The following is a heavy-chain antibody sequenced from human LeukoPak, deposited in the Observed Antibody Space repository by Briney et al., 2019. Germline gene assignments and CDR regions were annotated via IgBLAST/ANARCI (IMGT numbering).Heavy chain of an antibody. J-gene: IGHJ5*02. V-gene: IGHV3-74*01. CDR2: INSDGSTT. CDR3: ARVLTGSWDWFDP. Sequence: SGGSLRLSCAASGFTFRSYWMHWVRQAPGKGLVWVSRINSDGSTTSYADSVKGRFTISRDNAKNTLYLQMNSLRAEDTAVYYCARVLTGSWDWFDPWGQGTLVTVSS. CDR1: GFTFRSYW. D-gene: IGHD2-8*02.